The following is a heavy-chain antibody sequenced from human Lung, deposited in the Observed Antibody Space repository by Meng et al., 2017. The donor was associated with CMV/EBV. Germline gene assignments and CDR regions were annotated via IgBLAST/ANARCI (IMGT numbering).Heavy chain of an antibody. J-gene: IGHJ3*01. Sequence: SVXVSXXASGYLFPGYYIHWVRQAPGQNLEWVGWIFPNNGGTRYAQNFQGRVTMTRDTSISTAYLELSRLRSDDTAVYYCARALKLGTVAFDLWGQGTMVTVSS. V-gene: IGHV1-2*02. CDR2: IFPNNGGT. CDR1: GYLFPGYY. D-gene: IGHD7-27*01. CDR3: ARALKLGTVAFDL.